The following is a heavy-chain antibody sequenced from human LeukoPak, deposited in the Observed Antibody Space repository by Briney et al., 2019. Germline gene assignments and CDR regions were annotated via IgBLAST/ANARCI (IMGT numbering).Heavy chain of an antibody. CDR2: TSSSSYI. J-gene: IGHJ4*02. CDR3: ARELNFDY. CDR1: GFSFSSYT. Sequence: GGSLRLSCAASGFSFSSYTMNWVRQAPGEGLEWVSSTSSSSYIYYADSVKGRFTISRDNAKKSLYLQMNSLRAEDTAVYYCARELNFDYWGQGTPVTVSS. V-gene: IGHV3-21*01.